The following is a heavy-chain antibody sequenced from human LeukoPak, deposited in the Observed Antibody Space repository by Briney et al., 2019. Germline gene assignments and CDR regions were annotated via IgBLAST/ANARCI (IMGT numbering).Heavy chain of an antibody. CDR3: ARHGSTDYFDY. D-gene: IGHD2-2*03. J-gene: IGHJ4*02. CDR2: IYYSGST. CDR1: GGSISSSTSY. Sequence: SVTLSPTCAVSGGSISSSTSYWGWIRQPPGKGLEWIGRIYYSGSTFYNPSLKSRVTISVDTSNNQFSLRLSSVTAADTAVYYCARHGSTDYFDYWGQGTLVTVSS. V-gene: IGHV4-39*01.